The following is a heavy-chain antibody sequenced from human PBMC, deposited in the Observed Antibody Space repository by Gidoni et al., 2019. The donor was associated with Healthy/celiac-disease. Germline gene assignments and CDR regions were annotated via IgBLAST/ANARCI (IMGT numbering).Heavy chain of an antibody. V-gene: IGHV3-21*01. CDR3: ARAWAIGIVATIPASSDV. Sequence: EVQLVESGGGLVKPGGSLRLSCAASGFTFSRYSMNWGRQAPGKGLEWVSSISSSSSYIYYADSGKGRFTIARDNAKNSLYLQMNSLRAEDTAVYYCARAWAIGIVATIPASSDVWGQGTTVTVSS. J-gene: IGHJ6*02. CDR2: ISSSSSYI. CDR1: GFTFSRYS. D-gene: IGHD5-12*01.